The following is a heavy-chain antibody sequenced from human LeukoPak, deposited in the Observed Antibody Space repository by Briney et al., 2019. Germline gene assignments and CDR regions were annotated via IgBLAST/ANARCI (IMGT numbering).Heavy chain of an antibody. Sequence: GGSLRLSCAASGFTFSSYAMSWVRQAPGKGLVWVSRINSDGSSTSYADSVKGRFTISRDNAKNTLYLQMNSLRAEDTAVYYCARSYYDSSGYLDHDAFDIWGQGTMVTVSS. CDR3: ARSYYDSSGYLDHDAFDI. V-gene: IGHV3-74*01. CDR2: INSDGSST. D-gene: IGHD3-22*01. CDR1: GFTFSSYA. J-gene: IGHJ3*02.